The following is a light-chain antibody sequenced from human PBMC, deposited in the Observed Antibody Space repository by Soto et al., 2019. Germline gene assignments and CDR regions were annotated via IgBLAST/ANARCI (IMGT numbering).Light chain of an antibody. J-gene: IGKJ1*01. Sequence: EIVMTQSPATLSVSPGERATLSCRASQSVSSNLAWYQQKPGQAPRLLIYGASTSATGIPARFSGSGSGTEFTLTISSLQSEDFAVYYCQQYNNWPLTFGKGTKVEIK. V-gene: IGKV3-15*01. CDR1: QSVSSN. CDR3: QQYNNWPLT. CDR2: GAS.